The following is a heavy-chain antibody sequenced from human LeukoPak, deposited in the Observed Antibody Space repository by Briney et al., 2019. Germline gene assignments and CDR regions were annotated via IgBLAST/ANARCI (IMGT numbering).Heavy chain of an antibody. CDR3: ARATYVSSSQSLGY. D-gene: IGHD6-6*01. J-gene: IGHJ4*02. CDR1: GFTFSSHW. V-gene: IGHV3-74*01. Sequence: GGSLRLSCAASGFTFSSHWMHWVRQAPGKGLVWVSRINSDGSSISYADSVKGRFTISRDNAKNTLYLQMNSLRAEDTAVYYCARATYVSSSQSLGYWGQGTLVTVSS. CDR2: INSDGSSI.